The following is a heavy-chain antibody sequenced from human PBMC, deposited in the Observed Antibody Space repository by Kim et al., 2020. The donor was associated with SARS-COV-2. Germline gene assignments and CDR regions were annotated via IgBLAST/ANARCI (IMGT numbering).Heavy chain of an antibody. D-gene: IGHD5-18*01. Sequence: ASVRVSCKASGYIFTTYFTHWVRQAPGQGFEWMGIINPGGGGTNYVQKFQGRVTMTRDTSTSTVYMELSSLIPEDTAVYYCARSTAPRRFDHWGQGTLVT. CDR1: GYIFTTYF. V-gene: IGHV1-46*01. J-gene: IGHJ4*02. CDR2: INPGGGGT. CDR3: ARSTAPRRFDH.